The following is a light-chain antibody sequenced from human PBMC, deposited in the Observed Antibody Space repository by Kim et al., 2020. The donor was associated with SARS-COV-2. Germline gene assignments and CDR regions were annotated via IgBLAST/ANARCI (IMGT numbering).Light chain of an antibody. J-gene: IGKJ1*01. V-gene: IGKV3-20*01. CDR1: QSVSSSY. CDR3: NQYGTSPWT. CDR2: AAS. Sequence: EIVLTQSPGTLSLSPGERATLSCRASQSVSSSYLAWYQQKPGQAPRLLIYAASSRATGIPDRFSGSGSGTDFTLTISRLEPEDFAVYYCNQYGTSPWTFGQGTKVDIK.